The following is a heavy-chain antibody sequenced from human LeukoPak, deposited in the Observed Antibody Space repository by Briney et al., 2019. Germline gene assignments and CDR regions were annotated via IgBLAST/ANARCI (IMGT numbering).Heavy chain of an antibody. Sequence: ETLSLTCTVSGGSISSYYWSWIRQPPGKGLEWVSSISSSSSYIYYADSVKGRFTISRDNAKNSLYLQMNSLRAEDTAVYYCARGSSSWYHAFDIWGQGTMVTVSS. CDR2: ISSSSSYI. CDR1: GGSISSYY. J-gene: IGHJ3*02. D-gene: IGHD6-13*01. V-gene: IGHV3-21*01. CDR3: ARGSSSWYHAFDI.